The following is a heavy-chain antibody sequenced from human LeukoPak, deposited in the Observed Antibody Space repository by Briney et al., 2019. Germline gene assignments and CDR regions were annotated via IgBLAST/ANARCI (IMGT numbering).Heavy chain of an antibody. CDR2: ISWDGGST. CDR3: AKDPLKGTGYYYMDV. Sequence: GGSLRLSCAVSGFTFDDYAMHWVRQAPGKGLEWVSLISWDGGSTYYADSVKGRFTISRDNSKNSLYLQMNSLRAEDTALYYCAKDPLKGTGYYYMDVWGKGTTVTVSS. D-gene: IGHD3/OR15-3a*01. J-gene: IGHJ6*03. CDR1: GFTFDDYA. V-gene: IGHV3-43D*03.